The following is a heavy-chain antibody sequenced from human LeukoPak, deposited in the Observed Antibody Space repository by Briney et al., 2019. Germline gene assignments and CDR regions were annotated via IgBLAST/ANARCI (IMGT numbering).Heavy chain of an antibody. D-gene: IGHD1-26*01. CDR3: ARGSPKWELLRFVSGLPNFDY. Sequence: GGSLRLSCAASGFTFSSYSMNWVRQAPGKGLEWVSSISSSSSYIYYADSVKGRFTISRDNAKNSLYLQMNSLRAEDTAVYYCARGSPKWELLRFVSGLPNFDYWGQGTLVTVSS. J-gene: IGHJ4*02. V-gene: IGHV3-21*01. CDR2: ISSSSSYI. CDR1: GFTFSSYS.